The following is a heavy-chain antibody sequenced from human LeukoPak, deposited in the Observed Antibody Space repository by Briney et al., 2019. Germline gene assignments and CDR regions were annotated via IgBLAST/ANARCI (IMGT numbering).Heavy chain of an antibody. CDR1: GYTFTDYY. CDR2: INPNSGGT. D-gene: IGHD3-22*01. CDR3: ARDITMIVVVGAYMDV. Sequence: ASVKVSCKASGYTFTDYYMHWVRQAPGQGLEWMGWINPNSGGTNYAQNFQGRVTMTRDTSISTAFLELSSLRSDDTAVYYCARDITMIVVVGAYMDVWGKGTTVTVSS. V-gene: IGHV1-2*02. J-gene: IGHJ6*03.